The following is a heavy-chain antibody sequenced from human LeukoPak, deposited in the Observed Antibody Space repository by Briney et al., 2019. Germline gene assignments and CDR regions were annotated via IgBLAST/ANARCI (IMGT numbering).Heavy chain of an antibody. V-gene: IGHV3-15*01. D-gene: IGHD3-3*01. Sequence: PGGSLRLSCAASGSTFSNAWMSWVRQAPGKGLEWVGRIKSKTDGGTTDYAAPVKGRFTISRDDSKNTLYLQMNSLKTEDTAVYYCTTDSRYDFWSVPLPAYWGQGTLVTVSS. CDR2: IKSKTDGGTT. CDR3: TTDSRYDFWSVPLPAY. J-gene: IGHJ4*02. CDR1: GSTFSNAW.